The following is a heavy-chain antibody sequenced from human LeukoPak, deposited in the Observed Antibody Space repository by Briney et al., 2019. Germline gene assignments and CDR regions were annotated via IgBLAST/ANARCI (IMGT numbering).Heavy chain of an antibody. D-gene: IGHD3-22*01. V-gene: IGHV3-9*01. CDR1: GFPFDDYA. CDR3: AKGLAGTRAMIVVALDY. CDR2: ISWNSGSI. J-gene: IGHJ4*02. Sequence: PGRSLRLSCAASGFPFDDYAMHWVRQAPGKGLEWVSGISWNSGSIGYADSVKGRFTISRDNAKNSLYLQMDSLRAEDTALYYCAKGLAGTRAMIVVALDYWGQGTLVTVSS.